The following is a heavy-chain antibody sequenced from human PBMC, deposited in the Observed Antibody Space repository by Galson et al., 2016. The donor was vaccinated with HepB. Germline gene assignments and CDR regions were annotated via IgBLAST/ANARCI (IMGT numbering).Heavy chain of an antibody. CDR2: IYSGGST. D-gene: IGHD3-10*02. CDR1: GFSVSDNY. CDR3: ARASSSNDYVYWYFDL. V-gene: IGHV3-53*01. Sequence: SLRLSCAASGFSVSDNYMTWVRQSPGEGLEWVSVIYSGGSTYYIDSVKGRFTISRDISKNSLSLQMNSLRAEDTAVYYCARASSSNDYVYWYFDLWGRGTLVTVSS. J-gene: IGHJ2*01.